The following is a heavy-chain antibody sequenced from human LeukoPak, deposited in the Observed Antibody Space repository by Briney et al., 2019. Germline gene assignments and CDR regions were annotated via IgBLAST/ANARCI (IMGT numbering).Heavy chain of an antibody. V-gene: IGHV3-73*01. CDR3: TRRDSSSWYGGKYFDY. J-gene: IGHJ4*02. D-gene: IGHD6-13*01. CDR2: IRSKANSYAT. Sequence: GGSLRLSXAASGFTFSGSAMHWVRQAYGKGLEWVGRIRSKANSYATAYAASVKGRFTISRDDSKNTAYLQMNSLKTEDTAVYYCTRRDSSSWYGGKYFDYWGQGTLVTVSS. CDR1: GFTFSGSA.